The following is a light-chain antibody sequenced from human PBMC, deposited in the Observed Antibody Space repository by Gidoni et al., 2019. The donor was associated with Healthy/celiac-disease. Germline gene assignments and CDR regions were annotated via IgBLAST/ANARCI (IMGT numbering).Light chain of an antibody. J-gene: IGKJ3*01. CDR3: MQALQTPRT. V-gene: IGKV2-28*01. CDR2: LGS. CDR1: QSLLHSNGYNY. Sequence: DIVMTPFPLSLPVTPGEPAAIPCRSSQSLLHSNGYNYLDWYLQKPGQSPQLLIYLGSNRASGVPDRFSGSGSGTDFTLKISKVEAEDVGVYYCMQALQTPRTFGPGTKVDIK.